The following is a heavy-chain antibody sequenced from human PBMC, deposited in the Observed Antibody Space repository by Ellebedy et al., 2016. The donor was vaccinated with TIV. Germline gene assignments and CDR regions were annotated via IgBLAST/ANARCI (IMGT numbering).Heavy chain of an antibody. J-gene: IGHJ4*02. CDR1: GFTFSSYG. CDR3: ARHAVGEGATLEY. D-gene: IGHD1-26*01. Sequence: PGGSLRLSCAASGFTFSSYGMHWVRQAPGKGLEWVAVIWYDGSNKYYADSVKGRFTISRDNSKNTLYRQMNSLRAEDTAVYYCARHAVGEGATLEYWGQGTLVTDSS. CDR2: IWYDGSNK. V-gene: IGHV3-33*01.